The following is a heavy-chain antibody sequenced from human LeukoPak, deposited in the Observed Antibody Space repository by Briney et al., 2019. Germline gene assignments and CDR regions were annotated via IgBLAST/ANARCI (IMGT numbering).Heavy chain of an antibody. V-gene: IGHV3-30*02. Sequence: GGSLRLSCAASGFTFSSYGMHWVRQAPGKGLEWVAFIRYDGSNKYYADSVKGRFTISRDNSKNTLYLQMNSLRAEDTAVYYCAKRAAGAPLTYYYYTDVWGKGTTVTVSS. J-gene: IGHJ6*03. D-gene: IGHD6-25*01. CDR1: GFTFSSYG. CDR3: AKRAAGAPLTYYYYTDV. CDR2: IRYDGSNK.